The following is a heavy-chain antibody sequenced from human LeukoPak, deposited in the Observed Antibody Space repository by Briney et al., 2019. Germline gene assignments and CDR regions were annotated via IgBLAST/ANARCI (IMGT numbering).Heavy chain of an antibody. V-gene: IGHV4-59*08. CDR3: ARRLAVTGRYYFDY. CDR1: GGFISSYY. Sequence: SETLSLTCTVSGGFISSYYWSWIRQPPGKGLEWIGYVYSSGSTNYNPSLRSRVTISVDTSKNQFSLKLTSVTAADTAVYYCARRLAVTGRYYFDYWGPGTLVTVSS. D-gene: IGHD6-19*01. J-gene: IGHJ4*02. CDR2: VYSSGST.